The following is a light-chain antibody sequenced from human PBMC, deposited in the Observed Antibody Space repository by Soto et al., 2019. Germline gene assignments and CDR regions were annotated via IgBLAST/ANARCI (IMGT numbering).Light chain of an antibody. J-gene: IGLJ2*01. CDR1: SSDVGGYNY. CDR2: AVS. Sequence: QSVLTQPASVSGSPGQSITISCTGTSSDVGGYNYVSWYQHHPGKAPKLMICAVSNRPSGVSSRFSGSKSGNTASLSISGLQAEDEADYYCSSYTSSSTPVVFCGGTKLTVL. V-gene: IGLV2-14*03. CDR3: SSYTSSSTPVV.